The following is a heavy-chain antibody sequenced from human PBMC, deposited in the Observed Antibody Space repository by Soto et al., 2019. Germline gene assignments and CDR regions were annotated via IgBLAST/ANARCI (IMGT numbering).Heavy chain of an antibody. D-gene: IGHD2-15*01. CDR2: IHPTVFST. J-gene: IGHJ4*02. CDR3: AREVAPALLLVYCSGGSCYFDD. CDR1: GHGFTTYF. Sequence: ASVKFSCKASGHGFTTYFMHWARQAPGQGLEWMGVIHPTVFSTTYPQKFRGMVTMNTDTSXGTVYMELNSLRSEDTALYYCAREVAPALLLVYCSGGSCYFDDWGQGTLVTVSS. V-gene: IGHV1-46*01.